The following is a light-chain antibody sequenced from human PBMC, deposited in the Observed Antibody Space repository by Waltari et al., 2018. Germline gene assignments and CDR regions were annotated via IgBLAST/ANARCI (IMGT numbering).Light chain of an antibody. CDR2: GAS. J-gene: IGKJ4*01. V-gene: IGKV3-15*01. CDR1: QTITDN. Sequence: EIVMTQSPATLSVSPGERATLSCRASQTITDNLALYQQKPGQAPRLLIYGASSRATGVPARFSGSGSGTDFTLTISSLQSDDFAIYYCQQYNTWPPLTFGGGTKVEIK. CDR3: QQYNTWPPLT.